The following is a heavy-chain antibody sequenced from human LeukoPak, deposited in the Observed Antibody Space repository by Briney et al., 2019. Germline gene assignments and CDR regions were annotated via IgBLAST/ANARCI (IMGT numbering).Heavy chain of an antibody. CDR3: ARASGSNWHFAA. CDR2: ISSDGSGT. Sequence: PGGSLRLSCAASGFTFSSYWMYWVRQAPGKGLVWVSRISSDGSGTSYADSVKGRFTISRDNAKNTLYLQMSSLRADDTALYYCARASGSNWHFAAWGQGTLVTVSS. CDR1: GFTFSSYW. D-gene: IGHD4/OR15-4a*01. V-gene: IGHV3-74*01. J-gene: IGHJ5*02.